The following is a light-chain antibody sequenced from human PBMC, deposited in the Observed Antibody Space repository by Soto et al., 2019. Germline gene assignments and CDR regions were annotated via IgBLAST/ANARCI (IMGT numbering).Light chain of an antibody. V-gene: IGLV2-8*01. CDR2: EVT. Sequence: QSALTQPPSASGSPGQSVTISCTGTSSDIGGYNYVSWYQQHPGKAPKLMIYEVTKRPSGVPDRFSASRSGNTASLTVSGLQAEDEADYYCSSFTGSNNLYVFGTVTKLTVL. CDR1: SSDIGGYNY. CDR3: SSFTGSNNLYV. J-gene: IGLJ1*01.